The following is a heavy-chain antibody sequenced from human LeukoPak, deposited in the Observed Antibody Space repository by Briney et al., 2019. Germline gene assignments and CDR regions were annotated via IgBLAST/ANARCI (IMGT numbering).Heavy chain of an antibody. CDR2: LNQDGGEK. CDR3: ARDIRGWEPERATWTNWFDP. Sequence: GGSLRLSCAVFGLTFKNSWMTWVRQAPGKGLEWVATLNQDGGEKYYVDSVKGRFTISRDNAKNSLYLQMNSLRADDTAVYYCARDIRGWEPERATWTNWFDPWGQGTLVTVSS. J-gene: IGHJ5*02. V-gene: IGHV3-7*03. CDR1: GLTFKNSW. D-gene: IGHD1-26*01.